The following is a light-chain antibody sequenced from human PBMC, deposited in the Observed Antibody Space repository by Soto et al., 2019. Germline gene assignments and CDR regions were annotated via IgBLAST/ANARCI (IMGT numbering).Light chain of an antibody. V-gene: IGLV1-40*01. CDR2: AST. J-gene: IGLJ2*01. CDR1: SSNIGAGFD. Sequence: QSVLTQPPSVSGAPGQRVTISCSGNSSNIGAGFDVHWYRQLPGAAPKLLIYASTNRPSGVPDRFFGSKSDTSASLAITGLQIDDEADYYCQSYDTGLTGHVLFGGGTKLTVL. CDR3: QSYDTGLTGHVL.